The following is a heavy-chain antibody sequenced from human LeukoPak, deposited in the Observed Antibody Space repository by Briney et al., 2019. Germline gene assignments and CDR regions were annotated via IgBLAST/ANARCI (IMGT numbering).Heavy chain of an antibody. J-gene: IGHJ4*02. V-gene: IGHV1-2*02. CDR2: INPNSGGT. CDR3: ARGRGVIIRGYFDY. Sequence: GASVKVSCKASGYTFTGYYMHWVRQAPGQGLEWMGWINPNSGGTNYAQKFQGRVTMTRDTSISTAYMELSRLRSDDMAVYYCARGRGVIIRGYFDYWGQGTLVTVSS. D-gene: IGHD3-10*01. CDR1: GYTFTGYY.